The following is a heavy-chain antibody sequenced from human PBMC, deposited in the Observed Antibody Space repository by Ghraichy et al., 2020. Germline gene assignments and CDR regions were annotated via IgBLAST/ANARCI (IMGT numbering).Heavy chain of an antibody. V-gene: IGHV3-23*01. J-gene: IGHJ4*02. CDR2: ISGSGGST. CDR1: GFTFSSYA. Sequence: GGSLRLSCAASGFTFSSYAMSWVRQAPGKGLEWVSAISGSGGSTYYADSVKGRFTISRDNSKNTLYLQMNSLRAEDTAVYYCAKGLTLLSPRYSSSWDPFGYWGQGTLVTVSS. CDR3: AKGLTLLSPRYSSSWDPFGY. D-gene: IGHD6-13*01.